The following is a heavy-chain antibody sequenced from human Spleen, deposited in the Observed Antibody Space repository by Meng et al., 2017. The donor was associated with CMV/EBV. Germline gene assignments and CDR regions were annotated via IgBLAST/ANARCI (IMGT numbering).Heavy chain of an antibody. Sequence: GESLKISCAASGFTFSTYSMTWVRQAPGKGLEWVSSISSSSAYIYYADSVKGRFTISRDNAKNSLYLQMNSLRAEDTAVYYCARDGLGYCSSISCYGVDYWGQGTLVTVSS. V-gene: IGHV3-21*01. D-gene: IGHD2-2*01. CDR1: GFTFSTYS. CDR3: ARDGLGYCSSISCYGVDY. CDR2: ISSSSAYI. J-gene: IGHJ4*02.